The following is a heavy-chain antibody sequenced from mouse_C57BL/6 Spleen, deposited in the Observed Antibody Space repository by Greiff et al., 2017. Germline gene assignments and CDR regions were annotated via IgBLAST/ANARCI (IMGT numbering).Heavy chain of an antibody. J-gene: IGHJ4*01. D-gene: IGHD1-1*01. CDR3: SRDPTVVPYAMDY. Sequence: EVQLVESGPGLVKPSQSLSLTCSVTGYSITSGYYWNWIRQFPGNKLEWMCYISYAGSNNSNPSLKNRISITRGTSKNQLFLKLNTVTTEDTATYYCSRDPTVVPYAMDYWGQGTSVTVSA. V-gene: IGHV3-6*01. CDR2: ISYAGSN. CDR1: GYSITSGYY.